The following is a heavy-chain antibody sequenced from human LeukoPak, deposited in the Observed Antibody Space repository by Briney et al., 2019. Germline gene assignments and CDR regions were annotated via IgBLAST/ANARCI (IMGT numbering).Heavy chain of an antibody. J-gene: IGHJ4*02. CDR3: AKATGDIGHFYFDS. V-gene: IGHV3-23*01. Sequence: GGSLRLSCAASGFIFRNYVMRWVRQALGKRLAWVSTITTTGGSTDYADSVKGRFTISRDNSKNTLYLQMNSLRVEDTAVYYCAKATGDIGHFYFDSWGQGTLVTVSS. D-gene: IGHD2-21*02. CDR1: GFIFRNYV. CDR2: ITTTGGST.